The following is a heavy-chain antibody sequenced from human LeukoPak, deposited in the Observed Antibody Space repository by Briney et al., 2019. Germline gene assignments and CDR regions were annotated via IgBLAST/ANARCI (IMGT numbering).Heavy chain of an antibody. V-gene: IGHV5-51*01. CDR1: GYSFTSYW. Sequence: HGESLKISCKGSGYSFTSYWIGWVRQMPGKGLEWMGIIYPGDSDTSYSPSFQGQVTISADKSIGTAYLQWSSLKASDTAMYYCARRGYCSGGSCNGAFDIWGRGTMVTGSS. J-gene: IGHJ3*02. D-gene: IGHD2-15*01. CDR2: IYPGDSDT. CDR3: ARRGYCSGGSCNGAFDI.